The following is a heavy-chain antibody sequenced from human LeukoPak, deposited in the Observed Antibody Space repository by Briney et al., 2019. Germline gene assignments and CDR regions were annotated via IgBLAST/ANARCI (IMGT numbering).Heavy chain of an antibody. V-gene: IGHV3-23*01. CDR1: GFTFSNYA. D-gene: IGHD1-26*01. Sequence: GGSLRLSCAAFGFTFSNYAMSWVRQAPVKGLEWVSAISGSGGNTYYADSVKGRFTISRDNSKNTLYLQMNSLRAEDTAVYYCVKEAIGYSFSDYWGQGTLVTVSS. CDR2: ISGSGGNT. CDR3: VKEAIGYSFSDY. J-gene: IGHJ4*02.